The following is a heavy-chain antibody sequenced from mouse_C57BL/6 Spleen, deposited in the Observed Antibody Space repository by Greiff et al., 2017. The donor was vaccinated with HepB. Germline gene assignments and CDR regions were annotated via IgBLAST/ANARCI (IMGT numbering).Heavy chain of an antibody. CDR3: AISGGSYYYAMDY. J-gene: IGHJ4*01. V-gene: IGHV1-74*01. Sequence: QVQLKQPGAELVKPGASVKVSCKASGYTFTSYWMHWVKQRPGQGLEWIGRIHPSDSDTNYNQKFKGKATLTVDKSSSTAYMQLSSLTSEDSAVYYCAISGGSYYYAMDYWGQGTSVTVSS. CDR2: IHPSDSDT. D-gene: IGHD2-12*01. CDR1: GYTFTSYW.